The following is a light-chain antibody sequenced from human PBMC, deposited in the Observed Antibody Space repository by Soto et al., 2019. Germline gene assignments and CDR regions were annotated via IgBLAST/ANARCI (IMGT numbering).Light chain of an antibody. CDR3: QHLNSYPRT. CDR1: RSVRTK. CDR2: GAS. V-gene: IGKV3-15*01. Sequence: EILMTQSPATLAVSPGERATLSCRASRSVRTKLAWYQQKPGQAPRLLIYGASARATGIPVRFSGSGSGTEFTLTISSLQPEDSAPYYCQHLNSYPRTFGHGTKVDIK. J-gene: IGKJ1*01.